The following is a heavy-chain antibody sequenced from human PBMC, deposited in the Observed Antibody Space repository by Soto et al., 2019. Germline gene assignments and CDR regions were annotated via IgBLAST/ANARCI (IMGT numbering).Heavy chain of an antibody. V-gene: IGHV3-30*18. CDR3: AKDIDYDILGGYFDY. J-gene: IGHJ4*02. CDR1: GFTFSNYG. Sequence: GGSLRLSCAASGFTFSNYGMHWVRQAPGKGLEWVAVISYDGSNKYYADSVKGRFTISRDNSKNTLYLQMNSLRAEDTAVYYCAKDIDYDILGGYFDYWGQGTLVTVSS. D-gene: IGHD3-9*01. CDR2: ISYDGSNK.